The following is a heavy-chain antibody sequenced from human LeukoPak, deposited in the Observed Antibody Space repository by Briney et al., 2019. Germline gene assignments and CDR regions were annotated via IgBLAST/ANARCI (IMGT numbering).Heavy chain of an antibody. CDR1: GFTLSSYW. CDR2: IKQDGSEK. D-gene: IGHD3-22*01. J-gene: IGHJ4*02. Sequence: GGSLRLSCAASGFTLSSYWMSWVRQAPGKGLEWVANIKQDGSEKYYVDSVKGRFTISRDNAKNSLYLQMNSLRAEDTAEYYCASASTTYYYDSSEYYFDYWGQGTLVTVSS. V-gene: IGHV3-7*01. CDR3: ASASTTYYYDSSEYYFDY.